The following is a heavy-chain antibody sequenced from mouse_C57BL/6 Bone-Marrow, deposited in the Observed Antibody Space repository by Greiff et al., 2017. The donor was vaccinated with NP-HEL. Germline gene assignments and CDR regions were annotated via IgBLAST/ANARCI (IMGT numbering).Heavy chain of an antibody. Sequence: EVMLVESGGGLVQPGGSLSLSCAASGFTFTDYYMSWVRQPPGKALEWLVFIRNKANGYTTEYSASVKGRFTISRDNSQSILYLQMNALRAESSATYYCARSIYYDYADAPFYAMDYWGQGTSVTVSS. CDR2: IRNKANGYTT. CDR3: ARSIYYDYADAPFYAMDY. CDR1: GFTFTDYY. J-gene: IGHJ4*01. V-gene: IGHV7-3*01. D-gene: IGHD2-4*01.